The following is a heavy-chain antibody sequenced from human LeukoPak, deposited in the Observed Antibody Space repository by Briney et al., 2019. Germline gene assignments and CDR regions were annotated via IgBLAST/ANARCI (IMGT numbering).Heavy chain of an antibody. CDR1: GFTFSDHY. Sequence: GGSLRLSCAASGFTFSDHYMIWLRRAPGRGLEAISYISHNGETKYYADSVKGRLSISRDNAKSSLYLQMNSLRVEDTAVYYCARDRHGYFDYWGQGTLVTVSS. CDR3: ARDRHGYFDY. V-gene: IGHV3-11*01. J-gene: IGHJ4*02. CDR2: ISHNGETK. D-gene: IGHD6-13*01.